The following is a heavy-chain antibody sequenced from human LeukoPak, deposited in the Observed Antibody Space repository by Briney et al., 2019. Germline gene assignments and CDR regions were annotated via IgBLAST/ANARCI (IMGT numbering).Heavy chain of an antibody. J-gene: IGHJ6*02. Sequence: SETLSLTCAVYGGSFSGYYWSWIRQPPGKGLEWIGEINHSGSTNYNPSLKSRVTISVDTSKNQFSLKLSSVTAADTAVYYCARHLAYSSGWYGYYYYYGMDVWGQGTTVTVSS. CDR3: ARHLAYSSGWYGYYYYYGMDV. V-gene: IGHV4-34*01. CDR2: INHSGST. CDR1: GGSFSGYY. D-gene: IGHD6-19*01.